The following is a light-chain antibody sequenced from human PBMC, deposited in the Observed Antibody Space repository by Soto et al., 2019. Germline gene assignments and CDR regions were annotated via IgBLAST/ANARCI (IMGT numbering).Light chain of an antibody. CDR3: SSYTDSNTVL. Sequence: SALTQPASVSGSPGQSITISCTGTSSDVGAYNYVSWYQHHPGKAPKLIIYEVANRPSGVSNRFSGSKSGNTASLTISGLQAEDEADYYCSSYTDSNTVLFGGGTKLTVL. CDR2: EVA. V-gene: IGLV2-14*01. CDR1: SSDVGAYNY. J-gene: IGLJ2*01.